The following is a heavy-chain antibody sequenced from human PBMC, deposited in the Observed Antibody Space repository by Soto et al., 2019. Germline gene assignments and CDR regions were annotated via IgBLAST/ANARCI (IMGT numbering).Heavy chain of an antibody. V-gene: IGHV3-23*01. CDR2: ISGSGGST. CDR3: AKGKDYPGIAAAGTFPNWFDP. D-gene: IGHD6-13*01. J-gene: IGHJ5*02. CDR1: GFTFSSYA. Sequence: PGGSLRLSCAASGFTFSSYAMSGVRQDPGKGLEWVSAISGSGGSTYYADSVKGRFTISRDNSKNTLYLQMNSLRAEDTAVYYCAKGKDYPGIAAAGTFPNWFDPWGQGTLVTVSS.